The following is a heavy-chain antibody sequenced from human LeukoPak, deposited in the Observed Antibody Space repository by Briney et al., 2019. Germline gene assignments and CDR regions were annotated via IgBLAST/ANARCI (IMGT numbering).Heavy chain of an antibody. J-gene: IGHJ6*04. CDR3: ARLDYNNYKVDV. Sequence: PSETLSLTCSVSGGSINNYYWTWIRQPAGKGLEWIGRLHTGGSADYNPSLKSRVSMSFDTSKNQFFLRLSSVTAADTAVYYCARLDYNNYKVDVWGKGTTVTVSS. V-gene: IGHV4-4*07. D-gene: IGHD4-11*01. CDR1: GGSINNYY. CDR2: LHTGGSA.